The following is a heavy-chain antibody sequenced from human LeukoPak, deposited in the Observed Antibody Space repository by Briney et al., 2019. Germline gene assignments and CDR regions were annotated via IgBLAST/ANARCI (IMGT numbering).Heavy chain of an antibody. CDR3: AQRGIANTWNAEGA. CDR2: VSSGNSK. D-gene: IGHD1-20*01. Sequence: PGGSLRLSCAASGFTFSSYAMSWVRQGPGKGLEWVSVVSSGNSKYYADSVKGRFTISRDNSKNTLYLQMSGLRAEDTAVYYCAQRGIANTWNAEGAWGQGTLVTVSS. V-gene: IGHV3-23*03. J-gene: IGHJ1*01. CDR1: GFTFSSYA.